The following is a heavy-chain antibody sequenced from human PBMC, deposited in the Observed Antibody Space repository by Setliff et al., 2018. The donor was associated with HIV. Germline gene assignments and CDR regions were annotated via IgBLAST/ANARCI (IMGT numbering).Heavy chain of an antibody. CDR1: GGSISSGGFY. D-gene: IGHD6-13*01. J-gene: IGHJ4*02. V-gene: IGHV4-31*03. Sequence: TSETLSLTCTVSGGSISSGGFYWTWIRQHPGKGLEWIGYIYYSGSTYYNPSLKSRVTISVDTSKNQFSLRLSSVTAADTAVYYCARSLSSWYFYWGQGILVTVSS. CDR3: ARSLSSWYFY. CDR2: IYYSGST.